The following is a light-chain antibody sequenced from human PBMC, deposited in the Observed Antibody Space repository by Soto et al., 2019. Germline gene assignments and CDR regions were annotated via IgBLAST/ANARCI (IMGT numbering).Light chain of an antibody. J-gene: IGKJ4*01. CDR1: RDIGNF. V-gene: IGKV1-27*01. Sequence: ILMTQSPSSLSAFVGDRVTITCRASRDIGNFLAWYQQKPGKVPKLLIYAASTLQSGVPSRFSGSGSGTDFTLTISGLQPEDVATYYCQKCKVAPFTFGGGTKVDIK. CDR3: QKCKVAPFT. CDR2: AAS.